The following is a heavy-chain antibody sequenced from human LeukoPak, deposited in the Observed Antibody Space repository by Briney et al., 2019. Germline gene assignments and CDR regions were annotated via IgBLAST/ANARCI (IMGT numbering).Heavy chain of an antibody. D-gene: IGHD6-13*01. J-gene: IGHJ6*03. CDR2: IDEKRRT. V-gene: IGHV4-34*01. CDR3: ARHGGPYTWYPYYYYYMDV. CDR1: GSFSDHS. Sequence: SETLSLTCAVYGSFSDHSWSWVRQPPGKGLEWIGEIDEKRRTSYSPSLTGRVTMSVDTSKNQFSLKLSSVTAADTAVYFCARHGGPYTWYPYYYYYMDVWGKGTSVTVSS.